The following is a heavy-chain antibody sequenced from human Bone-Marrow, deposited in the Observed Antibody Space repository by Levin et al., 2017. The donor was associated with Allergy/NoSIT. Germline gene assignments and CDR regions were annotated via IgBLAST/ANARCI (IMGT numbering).Heavy chain of an antibody. D-gene: IGHD1-14*01. Sequence: KVSCKGSGYIFSSYWIGWVRQTPGKRLEWMGLFDPDDSETKYSPSFQGQVTISVDKSINTAYLEWSSLKASDTANYYCARHDPGRDMPAPPGIDFVPAYDAFDFWGQGTGVTVSS. CDR1: GYIFSSYW. J-gene: IGHJ3*01. V-gene: IGHV5-51*01. CDR3: ARHDPGRDMPAPPGIDFVPAYDAFDF. CDR2: FDPDDSET.